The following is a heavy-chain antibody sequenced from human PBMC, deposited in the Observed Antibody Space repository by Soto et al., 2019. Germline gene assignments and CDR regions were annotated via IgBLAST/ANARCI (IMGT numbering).Heavy chain of an antibody. CDR2: SSAYKGNT. Sequence: SVTVSRMSSVYTFPSYVINGVRQPPARGLEGMGWSSAYKGNTNYAQKIQGRVTMNTDTSTRTAYIELRRLRSDDPAVYYCARETASLLWFGERTTSSYYYGMDVWGQGTTVTVSS. V-gene: IGHV1-18*01. D-gene: IGHD3-10*01. CDR3: ARETASLLWFGERTTSSYYYGMDV. J-gene: IGHJ6*02. CDR1: VYTFPSYV.